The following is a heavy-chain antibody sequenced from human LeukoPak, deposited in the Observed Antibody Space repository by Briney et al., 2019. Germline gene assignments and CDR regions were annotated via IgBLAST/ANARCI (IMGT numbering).Heavy chain of an antibody. CDR3: AKVSYSGYDFDY. V-gene: IGHV3-30*18. D-gene: IGHD5-12*01. CDR1: GFTFSNYG. Sequence: GGSLRLSCAASGFTFSNYGIHWVRQAPGKGLEWVAVISYDGSNKYYADSVEGRFTISRDNSKNTLFLQMNSLRAEDTAVYYCAKVSYSGYDFDYWGQGTLVTVSS. J-gene: IGHJ4*02. CDR2: ISYDGSNK.